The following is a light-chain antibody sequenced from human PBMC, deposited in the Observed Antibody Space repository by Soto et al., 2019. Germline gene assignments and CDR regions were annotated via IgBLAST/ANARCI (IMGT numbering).Light chain of an antibody. Sequence: DIQMTQSPSTLPASVGDRVTITCRASQSISSWLAWYQQKPGKAPKLLIYDASSLESGVPSRFSGSGSGTDFSLTISRLQPDDFATYYCQQYNSYSVNAFGQGTKVDIK. V-gene: IGKV1-5*01. CDR2: DAS. CDR1: QSISSW. J-gene: IGKJ2*01. CDR3: QQYNSYSVNA.